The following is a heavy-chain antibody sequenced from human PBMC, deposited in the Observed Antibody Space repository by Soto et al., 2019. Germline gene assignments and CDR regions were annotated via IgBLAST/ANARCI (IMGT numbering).Heavy chain of an antibody. D-gene: IGHD5-12*01. V-gene: IGHV4-4*02. CDR1: GGSISTTYW. CDR3: ARNDAYDRDV. Sequence: QVQLQESGPGLVKPSGTLSLTCAVSGGSISTTYWWSWVRQSPGKGLEWIGEIHHGTGTNYNPSLKCRVTISLHKSKHQLYLRLTSVTVADTAVYYCARNDAYDRDVWGQGTTVTVSS. J-gene: IGHJ6*02. CDR2: IHHGTGT.